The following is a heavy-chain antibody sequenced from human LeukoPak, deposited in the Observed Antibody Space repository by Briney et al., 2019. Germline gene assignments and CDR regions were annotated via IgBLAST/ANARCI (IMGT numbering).Heavy chain of an antibody. CDR1: GFTFSSYA. CDR2: ISGSGRST. Sequence: GGSLRLSCAASGFTFSSYAMSWVRQAPGKGLEWVSAISGSGRSTFYADSVKGRFTISRDNSKNTLYLQMYSLRAEDTAVYYCAKDLSKAIMITFGGVIDYWGQGTLVTVSS. D-gene: IGHD3-16*02. J-gene: IGHJ4*02. CDR3: AKDLSKAIMITFGGVIDY. V-gene: IGHV3-23*01.